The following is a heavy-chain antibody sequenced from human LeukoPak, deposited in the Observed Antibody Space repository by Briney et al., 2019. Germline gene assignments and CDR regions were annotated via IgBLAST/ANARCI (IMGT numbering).Heavy chain of an antibody. CDR1: GGSISSSSYY. V-gene: IGHV4-39*07. Sequence: SETLSLTCTVSGGSISSSSYYWGWIRQPPGKGLEWIGNIYYSGSTHYSPSLKSRVTISVDTSKNHFSLKLSSVTAADTAVYYCARLVGATVYFDYWGQGTLVTVSS. CDR3: ARLVGATVYFDY. D-gene: IGHD1-26*01. CDR2: IYYSGST. J-gene: IGHJ4*02.